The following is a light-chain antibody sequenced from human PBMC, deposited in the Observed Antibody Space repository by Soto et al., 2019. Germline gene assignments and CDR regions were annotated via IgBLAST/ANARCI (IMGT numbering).Light chain of an antibody. J-gene: IGLJ3*02. CDR1: SSNIGSNY. CDR3: AAWDDSLSALWV. V-gene: IGLV1-47*01. CDR2: RNN. Sequence: QSVLTQPPSASGTPGQWVTISCSGSSSNIGSNYVYWYQQLPGTAPKLLIYRNNQRPSGVPDRFSGSKSGTSASLAISGLRSEDEADYYCAAWDDSLSALWVFGGGTQLTVL.